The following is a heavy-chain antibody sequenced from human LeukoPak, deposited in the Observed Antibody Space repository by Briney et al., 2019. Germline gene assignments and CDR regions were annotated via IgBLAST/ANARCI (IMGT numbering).Heavy chain of an antibody. CDR2: ISGSSSPI. CDR3: ARSSRRIAARSGAFDI. D-gene: IGHD6-6*01. V-gene: IGHV3-48*04. Sequence: GRSLRLSCAASGFTFSGYSMNWVRQAPGKGLEWVSYISGSSSPIFYADSVKGRFTISRDNAKNSLYLQMNSLRAEDTAVYYCARSSRRIAARSGAFDIWGQGTMVTVSS. J-gene: IGHJ3*02. CDR1: GFTFSGYS.